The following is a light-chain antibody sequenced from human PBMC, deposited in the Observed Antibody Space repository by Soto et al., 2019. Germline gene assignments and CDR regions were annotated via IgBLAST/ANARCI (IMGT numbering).Light chain of an antibody. CDR2: GAS. CDR3: QQYSSSPS. Sequence: EIVMTQSPTTLSVSPGERATLSCRTSQSVSTNLAWYQQKPGQVPSLLIYGASTRASGISARFSGSGSGTEFTLTIGSLQSEYFALYYCQQYSSSPSFGRGTRLEFK. J-gene: IGKJ5*01. V-gene: IGKV3-15*01. CDR1: QSVSTN.